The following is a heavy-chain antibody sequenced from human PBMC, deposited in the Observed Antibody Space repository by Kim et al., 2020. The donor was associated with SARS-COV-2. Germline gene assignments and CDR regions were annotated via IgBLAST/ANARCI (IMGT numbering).Heavy chain of an antibody. Sequence: SETLSLTCAVYGGSFSGYYWSWIRQPPGKGLEWIGEINHSGSTNYNPSLKSRVTISVDTSKNQFSLKLSSVTAADTAVYYCARGSMVRGVIPYWGQGTLV. V-gene: IGHV4-34*01. J-gene: IGHJ4*02. CDR1: GGSFSGYY. CDR3: ARGSMVRGVIPY. CDR2: INHSGST. D-gene: IGHD3-10*01.